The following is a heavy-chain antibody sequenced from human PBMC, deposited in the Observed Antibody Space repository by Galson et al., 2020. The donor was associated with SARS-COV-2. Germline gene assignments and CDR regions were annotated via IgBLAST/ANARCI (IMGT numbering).Heavy chain of an antibody. CDR2: FSGRDGST. J-gene: IGHJ4*02. V-gene: IGHV3-23*01. Sequence: GESLKISCAASGFTFSNYAMSWVRQAPGKGLEWVSAFSGRDGSTFSADSVKGRFTISRDNSKNTLYLQMNSLRAEDTAIYYCAKGQRGPLVRAVITIFDYWGQGTLVTVSS. CDR1: GFTFSNYA. CDR3: AKGQRGPLVRAVITIFDY. D-gene: IGHD3-10*01.